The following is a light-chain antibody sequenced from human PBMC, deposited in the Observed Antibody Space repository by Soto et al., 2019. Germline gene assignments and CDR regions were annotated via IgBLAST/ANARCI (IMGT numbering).Light chain of an antibody. CDR1: QSVSRN. Sequence: EVVLTQSPATLSVSPGDRATLSCRASQSVSRNLAWYQQKPGQAPRLLIYGASTRATGVPARFSGSGSATEFTLSISSLQSEDFSVYFCQQYNNWPPVTFGPGTKVEI. V-gene: IGKV3-15*01. J-gene: IGKJ3*01. CDR2: GAS. CDR3: QQYNNWPPVT.